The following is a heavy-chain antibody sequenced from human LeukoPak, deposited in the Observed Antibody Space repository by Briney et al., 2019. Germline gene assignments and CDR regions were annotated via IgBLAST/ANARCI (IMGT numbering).Heavy chain of an antibody. V-gene: IGHV3-23*01. D-gene: IGHD1-1*01. CDR1: GFTFTNYA. CDR3: AKVRTGHYFDY. Sequence: GGSLRLSCAASGFTFTNYAMSWVRQAPGKGLEWVSSISTSGGSTYYADPVKGRFTISRDDSKNSLYLQMNSLRAEDTAVYYCAKVRTGHYFDYWGQGTLVTVSS. J-gene: IGHJ4*02. CDR2: ISTSGGST.